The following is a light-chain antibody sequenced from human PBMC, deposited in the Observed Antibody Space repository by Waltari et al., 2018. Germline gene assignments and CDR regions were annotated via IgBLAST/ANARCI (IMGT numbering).Light chain of an antibody. V-gene: IGKV3-15*01. J-gene: IGKJ2*01. Sequence: EIVMTQSPATLSMSPGERATLSCRASQSISTNLACYQQRPGQAPRLLIYDTSTRATGIPVNFSGSGSGTEFTLTISDLQPEDFAVYYCQQYNNWPPLYTFGQGTKLDIK. CDR2: DTS. CDR3: QQYNNWPPLYT. CDR1: QSISTN.